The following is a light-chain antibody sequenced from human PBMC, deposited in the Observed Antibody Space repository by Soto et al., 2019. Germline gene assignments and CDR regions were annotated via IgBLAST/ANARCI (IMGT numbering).Light chain of an antibody. CDR2: DVS. CDR3: NSYTTSSTLV. CDR1: SSDVGGYNY. V-gene: IGLV2-14*03. J-gene: IGLJ2*01. Sequence: QSVLTQPASVSGSPGQSITISCTGTSSDVGGYNYVSWYQQHPGKAPKLMIYDVSNRPSGVSNRFSGSKSGNTAYLTISGLQDEDEADYYCNSYTTSSTLVFGGGTKVNVL.